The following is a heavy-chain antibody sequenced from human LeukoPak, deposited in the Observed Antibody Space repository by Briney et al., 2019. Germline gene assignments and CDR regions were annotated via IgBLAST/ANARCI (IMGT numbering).Heavy chain of an antibody. V-gene: IGHV3-21*01. J-gene: IGHJ5*01. CDR1: GFPFSSYS. D-gene: IGHD2-15*01. CDR2: IGLNGNNI. Sequence: GGSLRLSCAGSGFPFSSYSMNWVRQAPGKGLEWVSSIGLNGNNINYADSVKDRFTISRDNAKSSLFLQMDSLRVEDTAIYYCARDRGLGLPNWFDSWGQGTLVTVSS. CDR3: ARDRGLGLPNWFDS.